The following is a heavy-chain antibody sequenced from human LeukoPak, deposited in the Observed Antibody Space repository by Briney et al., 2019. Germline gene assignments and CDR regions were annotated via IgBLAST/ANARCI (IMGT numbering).Heavy chain of an antibody. D-gene: IGHD6-6*01. CDR2: IIPIFGTA. CDR1: GGTFSSYA. J-gene: IGHJ4*02. CDR3: ARRLGQLAEFDY. Sequence: ASVKVSCKASGGTFSSYAISWVRQAPGQGLEWMGGIIPIFGTANYAQKFQGRVTITTDESTSTAYMELSSLRSEDTAVYYCARRLGQLAEFDYWGQGTLVTVSS. V-gene: IGHV1-69*05.